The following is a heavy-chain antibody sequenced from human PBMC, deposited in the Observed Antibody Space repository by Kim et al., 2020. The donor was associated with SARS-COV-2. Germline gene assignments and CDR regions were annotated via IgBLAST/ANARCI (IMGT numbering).Heavy chain of an antibody. CDR1: GFTFSSYG. CDR2: IWYDGSNK. Sequence: GGSLRLSCAASGFTFSSYGMHWVRQAPGKGLEWVAVIWYDGSNKYYADSVKGRFTISRDNSKNTLYLQMNSLRAEDTAVYYCARAGVEGAFDPWGQGTLVTVSS. V-gene: IGHV3-33*01. D-gene: IGHD1-26*01. J-gene: IGHJ5*02. CDR3: ARAGVEGAFDP.